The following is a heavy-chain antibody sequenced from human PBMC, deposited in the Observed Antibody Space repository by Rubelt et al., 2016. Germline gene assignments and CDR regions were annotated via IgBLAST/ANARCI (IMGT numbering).Heavy chain of an antibody. V-gene: IGHV4-34*01. Sequence: QVQLQQWGAGLLKPSETLSLTCAVYSGSFSGYYWTWIRQPPGKGLEWIGEINHSGSTNYNPSLKSRVIMSVDTSKNQFFLELCSVTAADTAVYYCAKYRRVLRSDTFDVWGQGTMVTVSS. CDR3: AKYRRVLRSDTFDV. CDR2: INHSGST. D-gene: IGHD3-3*01. J-gene: IGHJ3*01. CDR1: SGSFSGYY.